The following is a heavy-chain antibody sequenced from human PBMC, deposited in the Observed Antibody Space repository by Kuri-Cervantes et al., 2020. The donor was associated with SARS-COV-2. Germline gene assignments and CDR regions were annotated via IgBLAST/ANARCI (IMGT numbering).Heavy chain of an antibody. D-gene: IGHD6-19*01. Sequence: GESLKIPCEVSGFLFSSSAIHWVRQGSGKGLEWVGRVRGKANNYATAYAASVKGRFNISRDDSKNMAYLQMNSLKTEDTSVYSCTTERWLVPVFDYWGQGTLVTVSS. CDR3: TTERWLVPVFDY. CDR1: GFLFSSSA. J-gene: IGHJ4*02. V-gene: IGHV3-73*01. CDR2: VRGKANNYAT.